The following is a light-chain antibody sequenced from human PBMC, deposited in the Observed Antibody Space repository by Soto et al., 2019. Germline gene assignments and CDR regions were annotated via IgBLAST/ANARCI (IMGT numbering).Light chain of an antibody. CDR3: QQYNSYSGT. Sequence: DIQMTQSPSTLSASVGDRVTITCRASQSISSWLAWYQQKPGKAPKLLIYDASSLESGVPSRFRGSGSGTEFTLTISSLQPDDFATYYRQQYNSYSGTFGQGTKVEIK. CDR2: DAS. V-gene: IGKV1-5*01. CDR1: QSISSW. J-gene: IGKJ1*01.